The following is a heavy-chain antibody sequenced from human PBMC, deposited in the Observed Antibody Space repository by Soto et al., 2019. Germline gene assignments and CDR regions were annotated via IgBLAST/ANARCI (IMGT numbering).Heavy chain of an antibody. V-gene: IGHV3-48*02. J-gene: IGHJ6*02. D-gene: IGHD3-22*01. CDR2: ISSSSSTI. CDR3: ARGSRTPYDSSVTTYYYYGMDV. CDR1: GFTFSSYS. Sequence: GGSLRLSCAASGFTFSSYSMNWVRQAPGKGLEWVSYISSSSSTIYYADSVKGRFTISRDNAKNSLYLQMNSLRDEDTAVYYCARGSRTPYDSSVTTYYYYGMDVWGQGTTVTVSS.